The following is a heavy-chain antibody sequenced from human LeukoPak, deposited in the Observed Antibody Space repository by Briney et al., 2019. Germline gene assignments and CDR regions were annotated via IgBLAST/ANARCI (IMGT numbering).Heavy chain of an antibody. D-gene: IGHD1-26*01. CDR2: IYYSGST. Sequence: SETLSLTCTVSGGSISSYYWSWIRQPPGKGLEWIGYIYYSGSTSYNPSLKSRVTISVDTSKNQFSLKLSSVTAADTAVYYCARGPGSGSYWAFDYWGQGTLVTVSS. V-gene: IGHV4-59*01. J-gene: IGHJ4*02. CDR3: ARGPGSGSYWAFDY. CDR1: GGSISSYY.